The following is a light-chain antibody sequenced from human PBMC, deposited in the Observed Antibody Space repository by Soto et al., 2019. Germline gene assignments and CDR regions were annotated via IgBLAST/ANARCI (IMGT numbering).Light chain of an antibody. CDR3: CSYAGSPRYV. J-gene: IGLJ1*01. CDR1: SSDVGTYNY. V-gene: IGLV2-11*01. Sequence: QSALTQPRSVSGSPGQSVTISCTGTSSDVGTYNYVSWYQQHPGKAPKVMIYDVSERPSGVPDRFSGSKSGNTASLTSSGLQAEDEADYYCCSYAGSPRYVLGTGTKLTVL. CDR2: DVS.